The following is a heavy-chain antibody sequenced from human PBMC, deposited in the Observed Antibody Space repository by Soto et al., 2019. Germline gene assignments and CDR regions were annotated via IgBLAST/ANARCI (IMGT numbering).Heavy chain of an antibody. V-gene: IGHV1-69*13. Sequence: GASVKVSCKASGGTFSSYAISWVRQAPGQGLEWMGGIIPIFGTANYAQKFQGRVTITADESTSTAYMELSSLRSEDTAVYYCARDRNDFWSGYSIYYYYGMGVWGQGTTVTVSS. CDR2: IIPIFGTA. D-gene: IGHD3-3*01. CDR1: GGTFSSYA. CDR3: ARDRNDFWSGYSIYYYYGMGV. J-gene: IGHJ6*02.